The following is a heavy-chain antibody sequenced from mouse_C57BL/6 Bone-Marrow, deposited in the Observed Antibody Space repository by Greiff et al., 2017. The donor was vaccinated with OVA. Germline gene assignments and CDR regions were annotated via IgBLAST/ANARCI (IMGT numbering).Heavy chain of an antibody. J-gene: IGHJ2*01. V-gene: IGHV2-2*01. CDR3: ARMGYDGYYVYFDY. CDR1: GFSLTSYG. Sequence: QVQLKQSGPGLVQPSQSLSITCTVSGFSLTSYGVHWVRQSPGKGLEWLGVIWSGGSTDYNAAFISRLSISKDNSKSQVFFKMNSLQADDTAIYYCARMGYDGYYVYFDYWGQGTTLTVSS. D-gene: IGHD2-3*01. CDR2: IWSGGST.